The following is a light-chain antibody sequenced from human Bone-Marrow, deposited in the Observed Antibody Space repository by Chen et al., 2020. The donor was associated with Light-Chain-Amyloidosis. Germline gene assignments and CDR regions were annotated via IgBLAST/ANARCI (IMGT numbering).Light chain of an antibody. V-gene: IGLV3-25*03. Sequence: YELPQPPSVSVSPGQQARITCAGDDLPTKYAYWYQQKPGQAPVLGIHRDTERPSGISERFAGSSSGTTATLTISGVQAEDEADYHCQSADSSGTYEVIFGGGTKLTVL. CDR2: RDT. CDR1: DLPTKY. J-gene: IGLJ2*01. CDR3: QSADSSGTYEVI.